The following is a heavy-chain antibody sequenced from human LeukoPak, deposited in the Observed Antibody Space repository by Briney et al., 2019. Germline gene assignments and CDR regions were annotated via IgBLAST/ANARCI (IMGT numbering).Heavy chain of an antibody. Sequence: ASETLSLTCTVSGGSISNYYWSWIRQPPGKGLEWTGYIYYSGSTNYSPSLKSRLTISVDTSKNQFSLKLSSVTAADTAVYYCARTYGSSGLGYFDLWGRGTLVTVSS. D-gene: IGHD6-13*01. V-gene: IGHV4-59*01. CDR3: ARTYGSSGLGYFDL. J-gene: IGHJ2*01. CDR2: IYYSGST. CDR1: GGSISNYY.